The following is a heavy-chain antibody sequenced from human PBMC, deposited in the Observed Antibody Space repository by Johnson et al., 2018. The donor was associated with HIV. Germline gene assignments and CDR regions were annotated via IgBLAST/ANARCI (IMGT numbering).Heavy chain of an antibody. V-gene: IGHV3-66*01. CDR1: GFTVNSNY. Sequence: VQLVESGGGLVQPGGSLRLSCAASGFTVNSNYINWVRQAPGKGLECVSGIYSGGRTYYADSVEGRLTISRDNPKNTLYLQMNSLRAEETAVYVCARDRRYYDSSGYYHDAFDIWGQGTMVTVSS. CDR2: IYSGGRT. J-gene: IGHJ3*02. CDR3: ARDRRYYDSSGYYHDAFDI. D-gene: IGHD3-22*01.